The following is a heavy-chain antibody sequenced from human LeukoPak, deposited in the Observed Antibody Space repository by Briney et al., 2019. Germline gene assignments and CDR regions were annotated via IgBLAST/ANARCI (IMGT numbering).Heavy chain of an antibody. CDR1: GGSFSGYY. CDR3: ARDSVGGISGMDV. J-gene: IGHJ6*02. Sequence: SETLSLTCAVYGGSFSGYYWSWIRQPPGKGLEWIGEINHSGSTNYNPSLKSRVTISVDTSKNQFSLKLSSVTAADTAVYYCARDSVGGISGMDVWGQGTTVTVSS. D-gene: IGHD3-10*01. V-gene: IGHV4-34*01. CDR2: INHSGST.